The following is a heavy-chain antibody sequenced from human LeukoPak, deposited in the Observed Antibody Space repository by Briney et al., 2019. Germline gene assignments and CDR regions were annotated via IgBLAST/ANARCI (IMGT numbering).Heavy chain of an antibody. J-gene: IGHJ4*02. Sequence: GRSLRLSCAASGFTFSRYAMHWVRQAPGKGLEWVSSISSSSSYIYYADSVKGRFTISRDNAKNSLYLQMNSLRAEDTAVYYCATRGLLAGPFHWGQGTLVTVSS. CDR3: ATRGLLAGPFH. D-gene: IGHD2/OR15-2a*01. CDR2: ISSSSSYI. CDR1: GFTFSRYA. V-gene: IGHV3-21*01.